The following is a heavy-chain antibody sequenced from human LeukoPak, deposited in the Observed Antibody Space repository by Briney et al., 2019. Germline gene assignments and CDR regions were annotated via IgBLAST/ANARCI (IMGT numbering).Heavy chain of an antibody. V-gene: IGHV1-18*01. CDR3: ARDNERITIFGVVIIPYFDY. CDR2: ISAYNGNT. D-gene: IGHD3-3*01. CDR1: GYTFTSYG. J-gene: IGHJ4*02. Sequence: ASVKLSCKASGYTFTSYGISWVRQAPGQGLEWMGWISAYNGNTNYAQKLQGRVTMTTDTSTSTAYMELRSLRSDDTAVYYCARDNERITIFGVVIIPYFDYWGQGTLVTVSS.